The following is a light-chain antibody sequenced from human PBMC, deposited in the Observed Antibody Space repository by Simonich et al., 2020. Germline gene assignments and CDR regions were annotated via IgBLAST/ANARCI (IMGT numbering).Light chain of an antibody. CDR2: VGTGGIVG. J-gene: IGLJ2*01. Sequence: QPVLTQPPSASASLGASVTLTCTLSSGYSNFQVDWYQQRPGKGPRFVMRVGTGGIVGSKGDGIPDRFSVLGSGLNRYLTIKNIQEEDESDYHCGADHGSGSNFDVVFGGGTKLTVL. CDR3: GADHGSGSNFDVV. V-gene: IGLV9-49*01. CDR1: SGYSNFQ.